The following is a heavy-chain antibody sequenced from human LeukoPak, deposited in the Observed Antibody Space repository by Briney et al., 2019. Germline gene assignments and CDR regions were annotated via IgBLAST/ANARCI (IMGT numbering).Heavy chain of an antibody. CDR2: VGIAADT. J-gene: IGHJ4*02. CDR3: VRQKKSHGNFDY. CDR1: GFTFSDHA. D-gene: IGHD1-26*01. V-gene: IGHV3-13*01. Sequence: GGSLRLPCAASGFTFSDHAMHRVRQAPGKGLEWVSAVGIAADTFYPGSVKGRFTISRENAKNSLYLQMNSLRVEDTAVYYCVRQKKSHGNFDYWGQGTLVTVSS.